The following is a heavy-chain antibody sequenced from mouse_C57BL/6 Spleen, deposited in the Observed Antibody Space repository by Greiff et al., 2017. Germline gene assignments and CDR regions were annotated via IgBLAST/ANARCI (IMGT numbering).Heavy chain of an antibody. Sequence: VQLKESGPGLVKPSQSLSLTCSVTGYSITRGYYWNWIRQFPGKKLEWMGYISYDGSNNYNPSLKNRISITRDTSKNQFFLKLNSVTTEDTATYYCARGAVLGYFEGWGTGTTVTVSS. CDR1: GYSITRGYY. J-gene: IGHJ1*03. CDR3: ARGAVLGYFEG. D-gene: IGHD3-3*01. CDR2: ISYDGSN. V-gene: IGHV3-6*01.